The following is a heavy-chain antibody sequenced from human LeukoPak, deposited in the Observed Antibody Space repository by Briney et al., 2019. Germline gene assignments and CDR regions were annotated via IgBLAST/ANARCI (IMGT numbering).Heavy chain of an antibody. CDR1: GFTFDDYA. Sequence: QPGGSLRLSCAASGFTFDDYAMHWVRHAPGKGLEWVSGISWNSGSIGYADSVKGRFTISRDNAKNSLYLQMNSLRAEDTALYYCAKFGDHDAFDTWGQGTMVTVSS. D-gene: IGHD4-17*01. CDR2: ISWNSGSI. J-gene: IGHJ3*02. CDR3: AKFGDHDAFDT. V-gene: IGHV3-9*01.